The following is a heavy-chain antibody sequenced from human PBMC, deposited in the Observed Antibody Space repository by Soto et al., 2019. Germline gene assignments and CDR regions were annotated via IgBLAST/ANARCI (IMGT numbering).Heavy chain of an antibody. D-gene: IGHD4-17*01. Sequence: GESLKISCNGSGYSFTIYWIGWVRQMPGKGLEWMGIIYPGDSDTRYSPSFQGQVTISADKSISTAYLQWSSLKASDTAMYYCASALHDYGGNSQAYYYYYGMDVWGQGTTVTVSS. CDR1: GYSFTIYW. CDR3: ASALHDYGGNSQAYYYYYGMDV. CDR2: IYPGDSDT. V-gene: IGHV5-51*01. J-gene: IGHJ6*02.